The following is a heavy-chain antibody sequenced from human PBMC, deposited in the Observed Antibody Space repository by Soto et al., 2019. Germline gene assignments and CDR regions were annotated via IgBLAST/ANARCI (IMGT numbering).Heavy chain of an antibody. Sequence: GGSLRLSCAASGFTFSSYGMHWVRQAPGKGLEWVAVISYDGSNKYYADSVKGRFTISRDNSKNTMYLQMNSLRAEDTAVYYCARAGGADFWGQGTVVTVSS. V-gene: IGHV3-30*03. D-gene: IGHD3-10*01. CDR1: GFTFSSYG. CDR3: ARAGGADF. J-gene: IGHJ4*02. CDR2: ISYDGSNK.